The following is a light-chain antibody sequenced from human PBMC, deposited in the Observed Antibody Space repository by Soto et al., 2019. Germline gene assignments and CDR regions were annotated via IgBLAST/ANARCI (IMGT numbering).Light chain of an antibody. CDR3: QSYDSSLSAVV. J-gene: IGLJ2*01. V-gene: IGLV1-40*01. Sequence: QAVVTQPPSVSGAPGQRVTISCTGSSSNIGAVYDVHWYQQVPGTAPRLLISNNNNRPSGVPDRFSGYKSGTSASLDITGLQPDDEADYYCQSYDSSLSAVVFGGGTKVTVL. CDR2: NNN. CDR1: SSNIGAVYD.